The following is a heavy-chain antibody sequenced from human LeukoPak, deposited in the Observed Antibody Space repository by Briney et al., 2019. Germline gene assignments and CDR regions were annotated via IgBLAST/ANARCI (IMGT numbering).Heavy chain of an antibody. CDR2: ISSSSTYI. V-gene: IGHV3-21*01. Sequence: GGSLRLSCAASGFTFGSYNMNWVRQAPGRGLEWVSSISSSSTYIYYADSVKGRFTISRDNAKNSLYLQMNSLRAEDTAVYYCARDPSGYCSGGSCYRFDPWGQGTLVTVSS. D-gene: IGHD2-15*01. CDR3: ARDPSGYCSGGSCYRFDP. J-gene: IGHJ5*02. CDR1: GFTFGSYN.